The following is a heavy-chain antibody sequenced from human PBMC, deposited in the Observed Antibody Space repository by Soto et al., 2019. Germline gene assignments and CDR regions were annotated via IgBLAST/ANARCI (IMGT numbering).Heavy chain of an antibody. J-gene: IGHJ5*02. CDR2: INAANGDT. CDR3: VRRHVSATGIDWFDP. Sequence: PSVKVSCKASGYTFTSYGIHWVRQAPGQRLEWMGWINAANGDTKYSPQFQGRVTITRDTSASTAYMELSSLRSEDTAVYYCVRRHVSATGIDWFDPWGQGTLVTVSS. CDR1: GYTFTSYG. V-gene: IGHV1-3*01. D-gene: IGHD6-13*01.